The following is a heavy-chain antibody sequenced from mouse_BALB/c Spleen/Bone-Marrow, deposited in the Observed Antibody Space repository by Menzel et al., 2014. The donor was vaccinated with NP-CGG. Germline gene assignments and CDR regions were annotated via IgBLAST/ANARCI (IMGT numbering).Heavy chain of an antibody. CDR3: ARRNYYGSHYWYFDV. Sequence: QVQLQQPGAELVKPGASVKLSCKASGYTFTIYWMHWVKQRPGQGLGWIGEIDPSDSDANYNQKFKGKATLTVDKSSTAAYMQLSSLTSEDSAVYYCARRNYYGSHYWYFDVWGAGTTVTVSS. V-gene: IGHV1-69*02. J-gene: IGHJ1*01. CDR1: GYTFTIYW. CDR2: IDPSDSDA. D-gene: IGHD1-1*01.